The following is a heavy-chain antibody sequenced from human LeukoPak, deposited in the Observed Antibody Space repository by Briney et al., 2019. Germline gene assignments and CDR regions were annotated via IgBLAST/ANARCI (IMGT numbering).Heavy chain of an antibody. CDR2: IRYDGSNK. J-gene: IGHJ4*02. CDR3: AKNDGPTTSRVYYFDY. Sequence: GGSLRLSCAASGFTFSSYWMSWVRQAPGKGLEWVAFIRYDGSNKYYADSVKGRFTISRDNSKNTLYLQMNSLRAEDTAVYYCAKNDGPTTSRVYYFDYWGQGTLVTVSS. CDR1: GFTFSSYW. D-gene: IGHD5-12*01. V-gene: IGHV3-30*02.